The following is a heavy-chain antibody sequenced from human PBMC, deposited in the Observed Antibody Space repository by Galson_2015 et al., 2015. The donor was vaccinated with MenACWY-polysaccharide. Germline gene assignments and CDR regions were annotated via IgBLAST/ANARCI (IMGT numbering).Heavy chain of an antibody. D-gene: IGHD3-10*01. CDR3: ARDFLSTGTTRPGY. CDR2: SSVYNGNT. CDR1: GYTFTSYG. V-gene: IGHV1-18*01. Sequence: SVKVSCKASGYTFTSYGISWVRQAPGQGLEWMGWSSVYNGNTKYAQNLQGRVTMTTDTSTCTAYMELRSLRSDDTAVYYGARDFLSTGTTRPGYWGQGTLVTVSS. J-gene: IGHJ4*02.